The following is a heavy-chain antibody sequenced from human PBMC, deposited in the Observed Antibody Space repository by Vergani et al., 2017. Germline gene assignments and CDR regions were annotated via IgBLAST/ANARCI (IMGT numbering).Heavy chain of an antibody. V-gene: IGHV3-23*01. CDR2: ISGSGGST. CDR1: GFTFNHYA. Sequence: EVQLLESGGDLVQPGGSLRLSCAASGFTFNHYAMNWVRQAPGKGLEWVSGISGSGGSTYDAGSVKGRFTISRDNSKNTLYLQMNSLRVEDTAVYYCGRGSDNYNWGQGTLVTVSS. J-gene: IGHJ4*02. CDR3: GRGSDNYN. D-gene: IGHD5-24*01.